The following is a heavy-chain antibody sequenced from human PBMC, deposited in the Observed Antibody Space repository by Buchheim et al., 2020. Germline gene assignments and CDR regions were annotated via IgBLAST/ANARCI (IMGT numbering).Heavy chain of an antibody. Sequence: EVQLLESGGGLVQPGGSLRLSCAASGFTFSSYSMNWVRQAPGKGLEWVSSISSSSSYIYYADSVKGRFTISRDNAKNSLYLQMNSLRAEDTAVYYCARDRYPSLVAVPRGSNYWGQGTL. CDR3: ARDRYPSLVAVPRGSNY. CDR2: ISSSSSYI. CDR1: GFTFSSYS. D-gene: IGHD6-19*01. J-gene: IGHJ4*02. V-gene: IGHV3-21*02.